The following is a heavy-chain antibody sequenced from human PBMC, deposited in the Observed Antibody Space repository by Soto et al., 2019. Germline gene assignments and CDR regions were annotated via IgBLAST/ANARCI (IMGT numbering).Heavy chain of an antibody. CDR3: ARVGGSIVLVPAVGPHWFGP. CDR1: GYTFTNYG. CDR2: ISAYNGNT. J-gene: IGHJ5*02. V-gene: IGHV1-18*01. D-gene: IGHD2-2*01. Sequence: QVQLVQSGAEVKKPGASVKVSCKASGYTFTNYGISWVRQAPGQGLEWMGWISAYNGNTNYAQTFQGRVTMTTDTSTTTAYMELRSLRSDDTAVYYCARVGGSIVLVPAVGPHWFGPWGQGTLVTVSS.